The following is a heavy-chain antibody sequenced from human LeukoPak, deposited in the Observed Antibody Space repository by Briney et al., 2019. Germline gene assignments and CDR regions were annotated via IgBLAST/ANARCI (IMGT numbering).Heavy chain of an antibody. CDR1: GYTFTSYD. CDR2: ISAYNGNT. CDR3: VRSGYCYGGTCHSGAFDI. V-gene: IGHV1-18*01. Sequence: AASVKVSFKASGYTFTSYDINWVRQATGQGLEWMGWISAYNGNTNFAQKLQGRITMTTDTSTSTAYMELRSLRSDDTAVYYCVRSGYCYGGTCHSGAFDIWGQGTVVTVSS. D-gene: IGHD2-15*01. J-gene: IGHJ3*02.